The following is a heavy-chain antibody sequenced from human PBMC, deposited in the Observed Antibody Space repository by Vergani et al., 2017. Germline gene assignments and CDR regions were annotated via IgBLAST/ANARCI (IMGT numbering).Heavy chain of an antibody. D-gene: IGHD3-16*01. V-gene: IGHV4-30-2*01. CDR3: ARVFVGRAFDI. Sequence: QVQLQESGSGLVKPSQTLSLTCAVSGGSISSGGYSWSWIRQPPGKGLEWIGYIYHSGSTYYNPSLKSRVTISVDRSKNQFSLKLSSVTAADTAVYYCARVFVGRAFDIWGQGTMVTVSS. CDR2: IYHSGST. CDR1: GGSISSGGYS. J-gene: IGHJ3*02.